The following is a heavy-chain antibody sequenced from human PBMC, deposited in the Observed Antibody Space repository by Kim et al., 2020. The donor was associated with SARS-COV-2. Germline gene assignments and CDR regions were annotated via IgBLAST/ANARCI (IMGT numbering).Heavy chain of an antibody. CDR3: ARVRTYYDILTGPFYYFDY. J-gene: IGHJ4*02. CDR1: GGSFSGYY. Sequence: SETLSLTCAVYGGSFSGYYWSWIRQPPGKGLEWIGEINHSGSTNYNPSLKSRVTISVDTSKNQFSLKLSSVTAADTAVYYCARVRTYYDILTGPFYYFDYWGQGTLVTVSS. CDR2: INHSGST. V-gene: IGHV4-34*01. D-gene: IGHD3-9*01.